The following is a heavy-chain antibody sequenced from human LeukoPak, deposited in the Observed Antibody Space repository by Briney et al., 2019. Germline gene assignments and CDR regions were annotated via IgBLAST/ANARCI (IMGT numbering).Heavy chain of an antibody. J-gene: IGHJ6*03. Sequence: PSETLSLTCTVSGGSISSHYWSWIRQPPGKGLEWIGYIYYSGSTNYDPSLKSRVTISVDTSKNQFSLKLGSVTAADTAVYYCARLGPGSSTYMDVWGKGTTVTVSS. D-gene: IGHD6-13*01. CDR1: GGSISSHY. V-gene: IGHV4-59*11. CDR3: ARLGPGSSTYMDV. CDR2: IYYSGST.